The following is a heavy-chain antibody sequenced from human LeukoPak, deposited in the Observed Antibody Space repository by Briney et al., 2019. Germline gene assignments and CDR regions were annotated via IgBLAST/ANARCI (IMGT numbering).Heavy chain of an antibody. D-gene: IGHD3-10*01. J-gene: IGHJ5*02. V-gene: IGHV4-34*01. CDR3: ARGGLLWFGELGPWFDP. CDR1: GGSFSGYY. Sequence: PETLSLTCAVYGGSFSGYYWSWIRQPPGKGLEWIGEINHSGSTNYNPSLKSRVTISVDTSKNQFSLKLSSVTAADTAVYYCARGGLLWFGELGPWFDPWGQGTLVTVSS. CDR2: INHSGST.